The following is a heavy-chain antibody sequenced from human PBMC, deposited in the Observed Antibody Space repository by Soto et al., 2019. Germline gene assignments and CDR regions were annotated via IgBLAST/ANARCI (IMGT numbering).Heavy chain of an antibody. V-gene: IGHV3-33*01. Sequence: QVQLVESGGGVVQPGRSLRLSCAASGFTFSSYGMHWVRQAPGKGLEWVAVIWYDGSNKYYADSVKGRFTISRDNSKNTLYLQMNSLRAEDTAVYDCARSYGSGNADYWGQGTLVTVSS. CDR2: IWYDGSNK. J-gene: IGHJ4*02. D-gene: IGHD3-10*01. CDR3: ARSYGSGNADY. CDR1: GFTFSSYG.